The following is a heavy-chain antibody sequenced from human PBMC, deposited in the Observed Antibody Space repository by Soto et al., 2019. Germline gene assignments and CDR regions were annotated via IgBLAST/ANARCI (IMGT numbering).Heavy chain of an antibody. CDR1: GFTFSSYE. J-gene: IGHJ3*02. D-gene: IGHD3-16*01. V-gene: IGHV3-48*03. CDR3: ARDPGLRAFDT. Sequence: GGSMRLSCAASGFTFSSYEMNWVRQAPGKGLEWVSYINNGGSPIYYADSVKGRFTISRDNAKNSLYLQMNSLRAEDTAGYYCARDPGLRAFDTWGQGTTGTV. CDR2: INNGGSPI.